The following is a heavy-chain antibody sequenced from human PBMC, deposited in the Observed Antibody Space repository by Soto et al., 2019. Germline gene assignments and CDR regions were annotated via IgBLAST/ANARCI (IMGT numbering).Heavy chain of an antibody. V-gene: IGHV4-61*01. CDR2: IYYSGST. D-gene: IGHD1-26*01. CDR1: GGCVSRGSYY. Sequence: SETLSLTCTVSGGCVSRGSYYWSWIRQPPGKGLEWIGYIYYSGSTNYNPSLKSRVTISVDTSKNQFSLKLSSVTAADTAVYFCARHGPPTTYYFCGQGPLVTVSS. J-gene: IGHJ4*02. CDR3: ARHGPPTTYYF.